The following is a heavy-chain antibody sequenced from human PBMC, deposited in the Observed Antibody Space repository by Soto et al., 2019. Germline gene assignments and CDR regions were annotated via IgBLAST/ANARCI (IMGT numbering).Heavy chain of an antibody. Sequence: GGSLRLSCAASGFTFDDYAMHWVRQVLGKGLEWVSSISWNSGNIGYADSVKGRFTTSRDNAKNSLYLQMNSLKPEDTDLYYCVRSKGGYSYGTPFDYWGQGTLVTVSS. CDR3: VRSKGGYSYGTPFDY. CDR1: GFTFDDYA. D-gene: IGHD5-18*01. V-gene: IGHV3-9*01. CDR2: ISWNSGNI. J-gene: IGHJ4*02.